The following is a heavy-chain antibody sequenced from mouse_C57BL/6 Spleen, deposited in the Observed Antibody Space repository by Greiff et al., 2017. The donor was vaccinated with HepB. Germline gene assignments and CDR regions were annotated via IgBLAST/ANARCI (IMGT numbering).Heavy chain of an antibody. CDR2: IRSKSSNYAT. V-gene: IGHV10-3*01. Sequence: EVQRVESGGGLVQPKGSLKLSCAASGFTFNTYAMHWVRQAPGKGLEWVARIRSKSSNYATYYADSVKDRFTISRDDSQSMLYLQMNNLKTEDTAMYYCVRGDGYSNYPYYYAMDYWGQGTSVTVSS. CDR1: GFTFNTYA. J-gene: IGHJ4*01. CDR3: VRGDGYSNYPYYYAMDY. D-gene: IGHD2-5*01.